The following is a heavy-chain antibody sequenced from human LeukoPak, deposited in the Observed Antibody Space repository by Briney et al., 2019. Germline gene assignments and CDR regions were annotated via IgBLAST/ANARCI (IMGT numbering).Heavy chain of an antibody. D-gene: IGHD2-21*01. Sequence: ASVTVSCKSSGYIFTAYHLHWVRQAPGQGLEWMGRIIPNSGATNYAQNFQGRVTMTRDTSISTAYMELSRLSPDDTALYYCARGISGGFDIWGQGAMVTVSS. CDR1: GYIFTAYH. CDR3: ARGISGGFDI. CDR2: IIPNSGAT. J-gene: IGHJ3*02. V-gene: IGHV1-2*06.